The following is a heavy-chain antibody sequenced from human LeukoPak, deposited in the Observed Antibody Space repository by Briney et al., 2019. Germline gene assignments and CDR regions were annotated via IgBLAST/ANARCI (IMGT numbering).Heavy chain of an antibody. V-gene: IGHV3-7*03. J-gene: IGHJ4*02. Sequence: GGSLRLSCAASGFNFSNYWMTWVRQTPGKGLEWVANIKQDGSEKYYVDSVKGRFTISRDNAKNSLYLQMNSLRAEDTAIYYCARRSGTYYPGFDYWGQGTLVTVSS. CDR3: ARRSGTYYPGFDY. CDR2: IKQDGSEK. CDR1: GFNFSNYW. D-gene: IGHD1-26*01.